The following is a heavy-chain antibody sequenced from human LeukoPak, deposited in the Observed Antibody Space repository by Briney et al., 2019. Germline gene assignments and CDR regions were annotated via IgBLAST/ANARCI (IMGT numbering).Heavy chain of an antibody. D-gene: IGHD3-10*01. Sequence: PGGSLRLSCAASGFTFSNYWMSWVRQAPGKGLEWVANIKQDGSEEYYVDSVKGRFTISRDNAKNSLYLQMNSLRAGDTALYYCARDQGTYGFQYWGQGTLVTVSS. CDR3: ARDQGTYGFQY. J-gene: IGHJ1*01. CDR1: GFTFSNYW. CDR2: IKQDGSEE. V-gene: IGHV3-7*04.